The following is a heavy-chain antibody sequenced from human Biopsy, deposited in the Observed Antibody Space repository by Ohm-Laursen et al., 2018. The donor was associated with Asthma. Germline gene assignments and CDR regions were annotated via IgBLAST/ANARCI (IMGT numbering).Heavy chain of an antibody. CDR2: IYYSGTT. CDR3: VRGSSSWHHGPFHYYYGLDV. CDR1: SGSGGYMRSGNYY. Sequence: SETLSLTCSLSSGSGGYMRSGNYYWGWIRQPPGKGLEWIGSIYYSGTTYYNPSLESRVTVSADTKKNQFSRKLTSVTAADTAVYYCVRGSSSWHHGPFHYYYGLDVWGQGTTATVSS. J-gene: IGHJ6*02. D-gene: IGHD6-13*01. V-gene: IGHV4-39*01.